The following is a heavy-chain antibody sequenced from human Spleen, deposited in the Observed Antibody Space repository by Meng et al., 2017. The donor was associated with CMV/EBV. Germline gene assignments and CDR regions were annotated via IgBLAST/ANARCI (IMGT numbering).Heavy chain of an antibody. Sequence: GESLKISCAASGLTVSSYEMNWVRQAPGKGLEWVSYVSSSGKSIYYADSVKGRFTFSRDNAKNSLYLHMHSLRAEDTAVYYCATSTGWSGDACDLWGRGTMVTVSS. CDR3: ATSTGWSGDACDL. CDR1: GLTVSSYE. CDR2: VSSSGKSI. V-gene: IGHV3-48*03. J-gene: IGHJ3*01. D-gene: IGHD6-19*01.